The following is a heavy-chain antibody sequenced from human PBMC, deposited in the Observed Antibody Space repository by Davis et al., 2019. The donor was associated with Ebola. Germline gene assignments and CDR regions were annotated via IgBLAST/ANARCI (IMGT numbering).Heavy chain of an antibody. CDR2: IKQDGSEK. CDR1: GFTTGNYW. Sequence: PGGSLRLSCAVSGFTTGNYWMSWVRQAPGKGLEWVANIKQDGSEKNYVDSVKGRFTIFRDNTKSSLHLQMNSLTVDDTAVYYCASTQTFDYWGQGALVTVSP. V-gene: IGHV3-7*01. CDR3: ASTQTFDY. J-gene: IGHJ4*02.